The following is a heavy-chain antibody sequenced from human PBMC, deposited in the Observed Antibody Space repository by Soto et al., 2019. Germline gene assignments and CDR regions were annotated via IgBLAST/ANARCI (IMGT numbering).Heavy chain of an antibody. D-gene: IGHD6-13*01. CDR2: ISSSSSYT. Sequence: GSLRLACAASVFTFSDYYMSWIREAPGKGLEWVSYISSSSSYTNYADSVKGRFTISRDNAKNSLYLQMNSLRAEDTAVYYCARSTLGYTGYYFDYWGQGTLVTVSS. CDR1: VFTFSDYY. J-gene: IGHJ4*02. V-gene: IGHV3-11*06. CDR3: ARSTLGYTGYYFDY.